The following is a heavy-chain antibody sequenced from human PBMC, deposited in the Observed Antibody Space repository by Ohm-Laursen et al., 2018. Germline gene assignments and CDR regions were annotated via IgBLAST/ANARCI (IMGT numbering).Heavy chain of an antibody. CDR3: ARGAGYSSGWLDY. V-gene: IGHV3-15*01. Sequence: SLRLSCSASGFTFSNAWMSWVRQAPGKGLEWVGRIKRKADGETTDYAAPVKDRLTISRDDSKTTLYLQMNSLKTEDTAVYYCARGAGYSSGWLDYWGQGTLVTVSS. CDR1: GFTFSNAW. J-gene: IGHJ4*02. CDR2: IKRKADGETT. D-gene: IGHD6-19*01.